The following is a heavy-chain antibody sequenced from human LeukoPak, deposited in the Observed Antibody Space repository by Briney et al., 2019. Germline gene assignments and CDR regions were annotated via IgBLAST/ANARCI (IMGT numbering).Heavy chain of an antibody. Sequence: ASVKDSCKASGYAFDSYGLTWVRQAPGQGPEGMGWISTYKGNTIYAQKFQGGVSMTTNTTTKTAYMEVRSLRSDNTAVYFCARDILTGNALGHWGQGTQVTVSS. CDR3: ARDILTGNALGH. V-gene: IGHV1-18*04. J-gene: IGHJ4*02. D-gene: IGHD3-9*01. CDR2: ISTYKGNT. CDR1: GYAFDSYG.